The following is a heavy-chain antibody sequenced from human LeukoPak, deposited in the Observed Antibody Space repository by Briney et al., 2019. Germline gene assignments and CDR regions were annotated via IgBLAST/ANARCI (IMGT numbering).Heavy chain of an antibody. V-gene: IGHV4-34*01. J-gene: IGHJ4*02. D-gene: IGHD1-1*01. CDR3: ARATPIRGYRNKLHFDY. Sequence: PSETLSLTCAVYGGSFSGYYWSWIRQPPGKGLEWIGEINHSGSTNYNPSLKSRVTISVDTSKNQFSLKLSSVTAADTAVYYCARATPIRGYRNKLHFDYWGQGTLVTVSS. CDR2: INHSGST. CDR1: GGSFSGYY.